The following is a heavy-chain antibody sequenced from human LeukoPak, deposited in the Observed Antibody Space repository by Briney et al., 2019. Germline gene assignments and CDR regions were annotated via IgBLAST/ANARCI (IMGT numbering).Heavy chain of an antibody. CDR2: IRYDGSGK. D-gene: IGHD6-19*01. V-gene: IGHV3-30*02. J-gene: IGHJ4*02. Sequence: GGSLRLSCAASGFTFSSYAMSWVREAPGKGLEWVAFIRYDGSGKYYADSVKGRFTISRDNAKNSLYLQMNSLRAEDMALYYCAKSLTNGYSSGWPFDYWGQGTLVTVSS. CDR1: GFTFSSYA. CDR3: AKSLTNGYSSGWPFDY.